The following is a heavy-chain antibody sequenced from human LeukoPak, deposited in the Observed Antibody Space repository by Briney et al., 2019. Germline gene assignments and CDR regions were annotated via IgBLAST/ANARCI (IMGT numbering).Heavy chain of an antibody. CDR3: ARGVDLVRGVIIKPLREYYYMDV. V-gene: IGHV4-61*02. CDR1: GGSISSGSYY. J-gene: IGHJ6*03. CDR2: IYTSGST. Sequence: SQTLSLTCTVSGGSISSGSYYWSWIRQPAGKGLEWIGRIYTSGSTNYNPSLKSRVTISVDTSKNQFSLKLSSVTAADTAVYYCARGVDLVRGVIIKPLREYYYMDVWGKGTTVTISS. D-gene: IGHD3-10*01.